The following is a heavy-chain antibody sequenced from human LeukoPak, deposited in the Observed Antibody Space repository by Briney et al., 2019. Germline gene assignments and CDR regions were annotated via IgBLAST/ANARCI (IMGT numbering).Heavy chain of an antibody. V-gene: IGHV3-48*03. CDR1: GFTFSSYE. CDR2: ISSSDSTI. Sequence: GGSLRLSCAASGFTFSSYEMNWVRQAPGKGLEWISYISSSDSTIYYADSVKGRFISSRDNTKNSLYLQMNSLRAEDTAIYYCARDLRIVSGSYLDYWGQGTLVTVSS. D-gene: IGHD1-26*01. CDR3: ARDLRIVSGSYLDY. J-gene: IGHJ4*02.